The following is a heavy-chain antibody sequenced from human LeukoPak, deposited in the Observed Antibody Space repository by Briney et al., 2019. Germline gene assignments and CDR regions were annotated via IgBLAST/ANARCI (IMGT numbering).Heavy chain of an antibody. CDR3: ARDAFLCSGGSCYFYYYYYGMDV. V-gene: IGHV3-30-3*01. D-gene: IGHD2-15*01. J-gene: IGHJ6*02. CDR2: ISYDGSNK. Sequence: GRSLRLSCAASGFTFSSYGMHWVRQAPGKGLEWVAVISYDGSNKYYADSVKGRFTISRDNSKNTLYLQMNSLRAEDTAVYYCARDAFLCSGGSCYFYYYYYGMDVWGQGTTVTVSS. CDR1: GFTFSSYG.